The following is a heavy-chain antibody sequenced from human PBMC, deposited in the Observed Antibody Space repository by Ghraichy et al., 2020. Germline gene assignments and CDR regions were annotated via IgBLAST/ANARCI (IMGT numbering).Heavy chain of an antibody. V-gene: IGHV3-48*04. Sequence: WGSLRLSCAASGFTFSSYSMNWVRQAPGQGLEWVSFISSSGSTIYYADSVKGRFTISRDNAKNSLYLQMNSLRAEDTAIYYCARAVTTIRVNWFDPWGQGTLVTVSS. J-gene: IGHJ5*02. CDR2: ISSSGSTI. CDR1: GFTFSSYS. CDR3: ARAVTTIRVNWFDP. D-gene: IGHD2-21*02.